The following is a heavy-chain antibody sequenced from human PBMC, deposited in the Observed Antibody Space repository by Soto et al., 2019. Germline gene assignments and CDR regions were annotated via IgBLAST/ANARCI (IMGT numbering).Heavy chain of an antibody. V-gene: IGHV4-31*03. CDR1: GGSISSGGYY. Sequence: SETLSLTCTVSGGSISSGGYYWSWIRQHPGKGLEWIGYIYYSGNTYYNPSLKSRVTISVDTSKNQFSLKLSSVTAADTAVYYCARGKDSSGYYYFDYWGQGTLVTVSS. J-gene: IGHJ4*02. D-gene: IGHD3-22*01. CDR2: IYYSGNT. CDR3: ARGKDSSGYYYFDY.